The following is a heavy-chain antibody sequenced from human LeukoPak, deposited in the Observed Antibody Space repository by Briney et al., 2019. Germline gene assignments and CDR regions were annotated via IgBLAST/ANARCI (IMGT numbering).Heavy chain of an antibody. Sequence: SETLSLTCAVYGGSFSGYYWSWIRQPPGKGLEWIGEINHSGSTNYNPSLKSRVTISVDTSKNQFSLKLSPVTAADTAVYYCARGRDSSSSLGYYYYYMDVWGKGTTVTVSS. CDR1: GGSFSGYY. V-gene: IGHV4-34*01. CDR3: ARGRDSSSSLGYYYYYMDV. D-gene: IGHD6-6*01. J-gene: IGHJ6*03. CDR2: INHSGST.